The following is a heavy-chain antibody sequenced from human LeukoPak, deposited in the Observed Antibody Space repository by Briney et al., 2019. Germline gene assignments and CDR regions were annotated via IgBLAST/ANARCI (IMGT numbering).Heavy chain of an antibody. V-gene: IGHV4-61*05. J-gene: IGHJ5*02. D-gene: IGHD5-18*01. Sequence: SETLSLTCTVPGGSISNSNYYWGWIRQPPGKGLEWIGYIHYSGSTNYNPSLKSRVTISVDTSKNQFSLKLSSVTAADTAVYYCARGTLQLQSWGQGTLVTVSS. CDR2: IHYSGST. CDR1: GGSISNSNYY. CDR3: ARGTLQLQS.